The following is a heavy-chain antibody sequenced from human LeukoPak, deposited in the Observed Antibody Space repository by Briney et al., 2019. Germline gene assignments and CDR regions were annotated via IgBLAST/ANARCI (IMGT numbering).Heavy chain of an antibody. CDR2: IYPGDSDT. CDR1: GYSFTSYW. V-gene: IGHV5-51*01. Sequence: GESLKISCKGSGYSFTSYWIGWVRPMPGKGLEWMGIIYPGDSDTRYSPSFQGQVTISADKSISTAYLQWSSLKASDTAMYYCTRRGSIAASKGDYYYYYMDVWGKGTTVTVSS. D-gene: IGHD6-6*01. J-gene: IGHJ6*03. CDR3: TRRGSIAASKGDYYYYYMDV.